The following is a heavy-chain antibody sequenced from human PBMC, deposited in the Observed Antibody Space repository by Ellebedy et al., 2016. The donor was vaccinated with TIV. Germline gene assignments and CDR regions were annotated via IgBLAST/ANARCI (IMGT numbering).Heavy chain of an antibody. CDR1: GFTFSSYA. Sequence: GESLKISCAASGFTFSSYAMSWVRQAPGKGLEWVALISNDVRNKYYADSVKGRFTISRDNFQNTLYLQMDSLRAEDTAVYYCARDLSPTGLRGYFHYWGQGTLVTVSS. CDR3: ARDLSPTGLRGYFHY. J-gene: IGHJ1*01. CDR2: ISNDVRNK. V-gene: IGHV3-30*03. D-gene: IGHD3-10*01.